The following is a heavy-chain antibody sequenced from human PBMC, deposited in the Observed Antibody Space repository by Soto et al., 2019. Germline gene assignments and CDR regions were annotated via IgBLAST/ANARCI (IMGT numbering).Heavy chain of an antibody. J-gene: IGHJ4*02. CDR2: ISGSGGST. CDR1: GCTFSSYA. Sequence: EVQLLESGGGLVQPGGSLRLSCAASGCTFSSYAMRWVRQAPGQGLEWVSAISGSGGSTYYADSVKGRFTISRDNSKNTVYLQMNSLSAEDTSVYYCAKARAITIFGVVTDMDFDYWGQGTLVTVSS. V-gene: IGHV3-23*01. CDR3: AKARAITIFGVVTDMDFDY. D-gene: IGHD3-3*01.